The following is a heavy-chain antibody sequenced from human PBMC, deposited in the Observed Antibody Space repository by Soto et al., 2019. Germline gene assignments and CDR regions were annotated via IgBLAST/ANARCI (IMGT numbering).Heavy chain of an antibody. Sequence: GSLRLLFAASGFTFTSYGSRWGRQATGKGLEWSAAISGSGGRTSYADSVKGRFTISRENSKSTLYLQINSRRAEDTAVYYCAKDRSTAIDYWGQGALVTVPS. CDR1: GFTFTSYG. CDR3: AKDRSTAIDY. D-gene: IGHD2-21*02. J-gene: IGHJ4*02. CDR2: ISGSGGRT. V-gene: IGHV3-23*01.